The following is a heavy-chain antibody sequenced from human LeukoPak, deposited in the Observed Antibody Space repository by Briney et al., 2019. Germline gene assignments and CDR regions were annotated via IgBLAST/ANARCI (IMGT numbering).Heavy chain of an antibody. D-gene: IGHD3-3*01. J-gene: IGHJ6*03. Sequence: PSETLSLTRTVSGGSISSYYWSWIRQPAGKGLEWIGRIYSSGSTNYNPSLKSRVTMSVDTSKNQFSLRLSSVTAADTAVYYCARVAVFGVVSSDYYYYYMDVWGKGTTVTVSS. CDR2: IYSSGST. CDR3: ARVAVFGVVSSDYYYYYMDV. V-gene: IGHV4-4*07. CDR1: GGSISSYY.